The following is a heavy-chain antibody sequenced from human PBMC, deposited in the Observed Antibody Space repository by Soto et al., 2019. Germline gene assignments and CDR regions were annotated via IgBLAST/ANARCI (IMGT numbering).Heavy chain of an antibody. V-gene: IGHV3-48*01. D-gene: IGHD7-27*01. CDR3: ARDLSWGSNWYYYMDV. CDR1: GFILSDCA. CDR2: ISSSSSVI. J-gene: IGHJ6*03. Sequence: GGSLRLSCATSGFILSDCAMNWVRQAPGKGLEWVSYISSSSSVIDYADSVKGRLTVSRDNARNPLYLQMNSLRAEDTAVYYCARDLSWGSNWYYYMDVWGKGTTVTVS.